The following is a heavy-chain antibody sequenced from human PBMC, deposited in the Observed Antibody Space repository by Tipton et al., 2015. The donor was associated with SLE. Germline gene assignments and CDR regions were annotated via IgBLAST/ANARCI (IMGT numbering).Heavy chain of an antibody. CDR1: GGSISSYY. D-gene: IGHD1-26*01. J-gene: IGHJ3*02. Sequence: TLSLTCTVSGGSISSYYWSWIRQPAGKGLEWIGRIYTSGSTNYNPSLKSRVTMSVDTSKTQFSLRLSSVTALDTAVYYCARLYSGSRGAFDIWGQGTMVTVSS. CDR3: ARLYSGSRGAFDI. CDR2: IYTSGST. V-gene: IGHV4-4*07.